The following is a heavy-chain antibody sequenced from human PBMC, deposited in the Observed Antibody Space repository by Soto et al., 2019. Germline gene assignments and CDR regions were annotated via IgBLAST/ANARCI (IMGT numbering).Heavy chain of an antibody. CDR2: INHSGGT. Sequence: QVHLQQWGAGLLKPSETLSLTCAVYGGSFSGYYRNWIRQSPGKGLEWIGDINHSGGTNYNPSLTSRVTISLDTSKNQFSLRLSSVTAADTAVYYCATAHYDFWSGFSQKYYFDYWGQGTQVTVYS. CDR3: ATAHYDFWSGFSQKYYFDY. V-gene: IGHV4-34*01. D-gene: IGHD3-3*01. J-gene: IGHJ4*02. CDR1: GGSFSGYY.